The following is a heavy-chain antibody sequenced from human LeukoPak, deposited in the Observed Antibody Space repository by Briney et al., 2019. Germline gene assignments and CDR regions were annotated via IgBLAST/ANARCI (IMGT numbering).Heavy chain of an antibody. Sequence: SGGSLRLSCAASGFTFSHYWMTWVRQALGKGLEWVAIIRPDANDGSYVDSVKGRFTISRDNARNSLYLQLNSLRAEDTAVYFCARADWGSIDYWGQGALVTVSS. CDR2: IRPDANDG. CDR3: ARADWGSIDY. D-gene: IGHD7-27*01. V-gene: IGHV3-7*01. CDR1: GFTFSHYW. J-gene: IGHJ4*02.